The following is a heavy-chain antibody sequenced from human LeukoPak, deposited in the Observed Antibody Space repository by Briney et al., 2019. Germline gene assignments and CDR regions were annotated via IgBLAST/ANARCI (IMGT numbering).Heavy chain of an antibody. J-gene: IGHJ4*02. CDR3: ARLPPRYYRTSSFDY. CDR2: IYHSGST. CDR1: GGSISSGGYY. V-gene: IGHV4-30-2*01. Sequence: PSQTLSLTCTVSGGSISSGGYYWSWIRQPPGKGLEWIGYIYHSGSTYYNPSLKSRVTISVDRSKNQFSLKLSSVTAADTAVYYCARLPPRYYRTSSFDYWGQGTLVTVSS. D-gene: IGHD3-10*01.